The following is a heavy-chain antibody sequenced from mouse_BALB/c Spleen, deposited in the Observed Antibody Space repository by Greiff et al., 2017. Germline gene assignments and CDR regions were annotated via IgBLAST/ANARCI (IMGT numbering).Heavy chain of an antibody. V-gene: IGHV1S81*02. Sequence: VQLQQPGAELVKPGASVKLSCKASGYTFTSYWMHWVKQRPGQGLEWIGEINPSNGRTNYNEKFKSKATLTVDKSSSTAYMQLSSLTSEDSAVYYCARYYGSSYAWFAYWGQGTLVTVSA. J-gene: IGHJ3*01. CDR2: INPSNGRT. CDR1: GYTFTSYW. D-gene: IGHD1-1*01. CDR3: ARYYGSSYAWFAY.